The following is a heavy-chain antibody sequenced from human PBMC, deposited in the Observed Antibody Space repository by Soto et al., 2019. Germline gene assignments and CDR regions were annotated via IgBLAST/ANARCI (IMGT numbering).Heavy chain of an antibody. V-gene: IGHV3-30*04. Sequence: QVQLEESGGGVVQPGRSLRLSCAASGFTFSRHTMHWVRQAPGKGLEWVASISYDGSNKYYADSVKGRFTISRDNSKNTLSVQMDSLRAEDTAVYYCARDRLRLGELSLLGYFDYRGQGTLVTVSS. D-gene: IGHD3-16*02. CDR3: ARDRLRLGELSLLGYFDY. CDR1: GFTFSRHT. CDR2: ISYDGSNK. J-gene: IGHJ4*02.